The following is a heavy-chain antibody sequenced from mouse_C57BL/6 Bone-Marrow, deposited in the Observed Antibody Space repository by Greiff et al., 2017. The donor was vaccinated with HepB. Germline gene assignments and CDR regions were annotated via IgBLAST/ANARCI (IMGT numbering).Heavy chain of an antibody. D-gene: IGHD2-4*01. CDR2: ISNGGGST. CDR3: ARGDYDYDWFAY. Sequence: EVMLVESGGGLVQPGGSLKLSCAASGSTFSDYYMYWVRQTPEKRLEWVAYISNGGGSTYYPDTVKGRFTISRDNAKNTLYLQMSRLKSEDTAMYYCARGDYDYDWFAYWGQGTLVTVSA. J-gene: IGHJ3*01. V-gene: IGHV5-12*01. CDR1: GSTFSDYY.